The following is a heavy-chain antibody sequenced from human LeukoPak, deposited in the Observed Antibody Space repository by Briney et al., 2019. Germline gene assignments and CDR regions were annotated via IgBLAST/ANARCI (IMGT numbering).Heavy chain of an antibody. V-gene: IGHV1-18*01. CDR2: ISAYNGNT. CDR1: GYTFTSYG. J-gene: IGHJ6*02. Sequence: ASVKVSCKASGYTFTSYGISWVRQAPGQGLEWMGWISAYNGNTNYAQKLQGRVTMTTDTSTSTAYTELRSLRSDDTAVYYCARLNYDFWSGHKGYYGMDVWGQGTTVTVSS. D-gene: IGHD3-3*01. CDR3: ARLNYDFWSGHKGYYGMDV.